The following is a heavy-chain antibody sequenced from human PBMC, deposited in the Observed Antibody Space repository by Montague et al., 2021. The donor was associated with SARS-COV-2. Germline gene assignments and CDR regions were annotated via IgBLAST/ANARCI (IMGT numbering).Heavy chain of an antibody. Sequence: SETLSLTCAVYGGSFSGYDWSWIRQPPGKGLEWIGEINHSGSTNYNPSLKSRVTISVDTSKNQFSLKLSSVTAADTAVYYCARGRSYSSWYGVNWFDPWGQGTLVTVSS. J-gene: IGHJ5*02. CDR2: INHSGST. CDR1: GGSFSGYD. V-gene: IGHV4-34*01. D-gene: IGHD6-13*01. CDR3: ARGRSYSSWYGVNWFDP.